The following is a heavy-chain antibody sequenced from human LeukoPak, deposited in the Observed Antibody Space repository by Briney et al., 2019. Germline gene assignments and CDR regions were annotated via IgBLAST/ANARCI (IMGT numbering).Heavy chain of an antibody. CDR3: ARNFNELGPPSSPRDWFDP. V-gene: IGHV4-61*02. J-gene: IGHJ5*02. Sequence: SETLSLTCTVSGGSISSGSYYWSWIRQPAGKGLEWIGRIYTSGSTNYNPSLKSRVTISVDTSKNQFSLKLSSVTAADTAVYYCARNFNELGPPSSPRDWFDPWGQGTLVTVSS. CDR1: GGSISSGSYY. D-gene: IGHD1-1*01. CDR2: IYTSGST.